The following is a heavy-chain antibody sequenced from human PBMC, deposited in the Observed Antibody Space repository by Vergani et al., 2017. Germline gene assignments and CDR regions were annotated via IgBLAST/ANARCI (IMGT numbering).Heavy chain of an antibody. Sequence: QVQLQQWGAGLLKPSETLSLTCAVYGGSFSGYYWSWIRQPPGKGLEWIGEINHSGSTNYNPSLKSRVTISVDTSKNQFSLKLSSWTAADTAVYYCARSTVAWAYRVFDYWGQGTLVTVSS. J-gene: IGHJ4*02. CDR3: ARSTVAWAYRVFDY. CDR2: INHSGST. V-gene: IGHV4-34*01. D-gene: IGHD1-26*01. CDR1: GGSFSGYY.